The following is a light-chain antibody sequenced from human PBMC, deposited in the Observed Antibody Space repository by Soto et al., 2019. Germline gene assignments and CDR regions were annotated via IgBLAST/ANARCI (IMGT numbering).Light chain of an antibody. V-gene: IGKV3-11*01. CDR2: HAS. Sequence: EVVLTQSPATLSLSPGDRATLSCRASQSVTTFLAWYQQKPGQAPRLLISHASHRATGIPARFSGSGSGTDSNLTISGLEPEDFAVYFCQQRSYWPLTFGGGTKVDIK. CDR3: QQRSYWPLT. CDR1: QSVTTF. J-gene: IGKJ4*01.